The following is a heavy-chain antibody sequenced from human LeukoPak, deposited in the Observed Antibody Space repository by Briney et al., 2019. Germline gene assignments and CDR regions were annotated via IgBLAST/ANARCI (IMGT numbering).Heavy chain of an antibody. CDR3: ADAGSVAGNY. CDR2: IKNKAASYTT. Sequence: GGSLRLSCAASGFSFSDHYMDWVRQAPGKGLEWVGQIKNKAASYTTEYAASVKGRFTISRDDSKNSLYLQMDSLKSEDTAVYYRADAGSVAGNYWGQGTLVTVSS. J-gene: IGHJ4*02. CDR1: GFSFSDHY. D-gene: IGHD6-19*01. V-gene: IGHV3-72*01.